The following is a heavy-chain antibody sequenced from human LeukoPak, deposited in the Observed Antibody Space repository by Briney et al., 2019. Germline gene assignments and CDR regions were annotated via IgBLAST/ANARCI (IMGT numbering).Heavy chain of an antibody. CDR3: ARSSYNSSSSV. D-gene: IGHD6-6*01. CDR2: INSDGSEG. V-gene: IGHV3-7*03. Sequence: GGSLRLSCAVSGFTFSGFWMSWSRQAPGKGLEWVTSINSDGSEGYYADVVKGRFTISRDNAKNSLYLQINSLRAEDTAVYYCARSSYNSSSSVWGQGTTVTVSS. CDR1: GFTFSGFW. J-gene: IGHJ3*01.